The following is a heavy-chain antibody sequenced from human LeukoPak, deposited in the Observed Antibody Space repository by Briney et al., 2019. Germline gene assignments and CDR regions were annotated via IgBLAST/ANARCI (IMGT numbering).Heavy chain of an antibody. CDR1: GFSVSSNY. CDR2: IYSGGST. D-gene: IGHD2-2*01. V-gene: IGHV3-53*01. CDR3: ARKYCSSTSCYFTNMDV. Sequence: PGGSLRFSCAASGFSVSSNYMSWVRQAPGKGLEWVSVIYSGGSTYYANSVKGRFTISRDTSKNTLYLQMNSLRAEDTAVYFCARKYCSSTSCYFTNMDVWGKGTTVTVSS. J-gene: IGHJ6*03.